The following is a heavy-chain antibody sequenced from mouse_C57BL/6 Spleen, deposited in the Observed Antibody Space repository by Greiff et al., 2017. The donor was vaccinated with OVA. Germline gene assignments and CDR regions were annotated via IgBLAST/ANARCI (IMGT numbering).Heavy chain of an antibody. CDR3: ARKPLDYYAMDY. CDR1: GFSLTSYG. J-gene: IGHJ4*01. CDR2: IWSGGST. Sequence: VKLLESGPGLVQPSQRLSITCTVSGFSLTSYGVHWVRQSPGKGLEWLGVIWSGGSTDYNAAFISRLSISKDNSKSQVFFKMNSLQADDTAIYYCARKPLDYYAMDYWGQGTSVTVSS. V-gene: IGHV2-2*01.